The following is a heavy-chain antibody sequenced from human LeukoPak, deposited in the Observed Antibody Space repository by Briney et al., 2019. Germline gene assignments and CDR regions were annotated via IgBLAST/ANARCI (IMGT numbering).Heavy chain of an antibody. V-gene: IGHV4-39*01. CDR3: ARPRQGVYYFDY. D-gene: IGHD5/OR15-5a*01. CDR1: GGSISSSSYY. CDR2: IYYSGNT. Sequence: KTSETLSLTCTVSGGSISSSSYYWGWTRQPPGKGLEWIGSIYYSGNTYYNPSLKSRVTISVDTSKNQFSLKLSSVTAADTAVYYCARPRQGVYYFDYWGQGTLVTVSS. J-gene: IGHJ4*02.